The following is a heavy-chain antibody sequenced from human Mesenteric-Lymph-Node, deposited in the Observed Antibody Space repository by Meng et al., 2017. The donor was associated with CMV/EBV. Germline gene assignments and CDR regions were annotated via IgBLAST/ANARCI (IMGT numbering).Heavy chain of an antibody. Sequence: ASVKVSCKASGYTFATYGISWVRQAPGQGLEWMGWINTYHGNTNYEQKFQGRVTMTTDTSTTTAYLELRSLRSDDTAVYYCARDDTYRYYYAMDVWGQGTTVTVSS. CDR3: ARDDTYRYYYAMDV. CDR2: INTYHGNT. V-gene: IGHV1-18*01. J-gene: IGHJ6*02. D-gene: IGHD3-16*02. CDR1: GYTFATYG.